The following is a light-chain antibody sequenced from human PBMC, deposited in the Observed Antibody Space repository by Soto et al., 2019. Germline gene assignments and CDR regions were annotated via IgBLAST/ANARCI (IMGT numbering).Light chain of an antibody. CDR1: KLGDKY. CDR3: QAWDSSTVV. CDR2: QDK. V-gene: IGLV3-1*01. J-gene: IGLJ2*01. Sequence: SYELTQPPSVSVSPGQTASITCSGDKLGDKYVCWYQQKPGQSPVLVIYQDKKRASGIPERCSGSNSGNTATLTISGTQAMDEADYYCQAWDSSTVVFGGGTKLTVL.